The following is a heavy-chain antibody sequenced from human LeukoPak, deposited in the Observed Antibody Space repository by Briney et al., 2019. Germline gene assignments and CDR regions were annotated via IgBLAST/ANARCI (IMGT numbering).Heavy chain of an antibody. V-gene: IGHV3-23*01. J-gene: IGHJ4*02. Sequence: PGGSLRLSSAASGFTFSSYAMSWVRQAPGKGLEWVSAISGSGGSTYYADSVKGRFTISRDNSKNTLYLQMNSLRAEDTAVYYCAAYSGYGSYFDYWGQGTLVTVSS. D-gene: IGHD5-12*01. CDR2: ISGSGGST. CDR3: AAYSGYGSYFDY. CDR1: GFTFSSYA.